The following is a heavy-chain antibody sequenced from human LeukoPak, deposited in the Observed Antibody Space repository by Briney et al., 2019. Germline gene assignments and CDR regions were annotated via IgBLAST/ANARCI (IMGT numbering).Heavy chain of an antibody. CDR2: IKSKTDGGTT. Sequence: GGSLRLSCAASGFTFSNAWMSRVRQAPGKGLEWVGRIKSKTDGGTTDYAAPVEGRFTISRDDSKNTLYLQMNSLKTEDTAVYYCQGSGSYYNGDAFDIWGQGTMVTVSS. CDR3: QGSGSYYNGDAFDI. D-gene: IGHD3-10*01. V-gene: IGHV3-15*01. CDR1: GFTFSNAW. J-gene: IGHJ3*02.